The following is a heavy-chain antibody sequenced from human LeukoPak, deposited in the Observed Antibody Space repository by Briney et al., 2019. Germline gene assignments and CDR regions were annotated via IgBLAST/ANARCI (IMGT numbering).Heavy chain of an antibody. CDR1: GGSISSYY. D-gene: IGHD3-9*01. Sequence: PSETLSLTCSVSGGSISSYYWSWIRQPPGGGLEWIGYIYYTGSTKYNPSLKSRVTISVDTSKNQFSLKLSSVTAADTAVYYCARHAGSYYDILTALRSRVTFDIWGQGTMVTVPS. V-gene: IGHV4-59*08. J-gene: IGHJ3*02. CDR2: IYYTGST. CDR3: ARHAGSYYDILTALRSRVTFDI.